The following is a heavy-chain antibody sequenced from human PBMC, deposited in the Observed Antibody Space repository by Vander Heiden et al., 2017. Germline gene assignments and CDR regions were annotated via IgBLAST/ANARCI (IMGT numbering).Heavy chain of an antibody. J-gene: IGHJ6*02. CDR1: GFTFKNFA. V-gene: IGHV3-30-3*01. CDR2: ISYDGSNK. CDR3: ARDQGVQWLAPRDYYYGMDV. Sequence: QVQLVESGGGVVQPGRPLRLSCAASGFTFKNFAIYWARQAPGKGLEWVAVISYDGSNKYYADSVKGRFTISRDNSKNTLFLHMTSLTTEDTAVYYCARDQGVQWLAPRDYYYGMDVWGQGTTVIVSS. D-gene: IGHD6-19*01.